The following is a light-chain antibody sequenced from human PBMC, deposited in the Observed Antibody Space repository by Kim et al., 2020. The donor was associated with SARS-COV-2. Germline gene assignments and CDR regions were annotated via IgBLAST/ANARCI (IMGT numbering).Light chain of an antibody. Sequence: ATVGCRVTNTCRASQSIRSWLAWYQQKPGKAPNLLIYKATSLKSGVPSRFSGSGSGTEFTLTISSLQPDDFATYYCQQYNTYSHTFGGGTKVDIK. CDR1: QSIRSW. CDR3: QQYNTYSHT. CDR2: KAT. J-gene: IGKJ4*01. V-gene: IGKV1-5*03.